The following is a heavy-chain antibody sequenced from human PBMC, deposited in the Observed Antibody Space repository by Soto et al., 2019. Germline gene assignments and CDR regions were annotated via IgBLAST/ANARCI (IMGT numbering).Heavy chain of an antibody. D-gene: IGHD6-13*01. J-gene: IGHJ6*02. CDR3: ARSLGMAGRYFYYYGLDV. Sequence: QVQLAESGGGVAQPGSSPRLSCVASGFTFSRYGMHWVRQAPGKGLEWVSGIWNDGCYKDYEESVKGRFSVSRDNSKNTLYLQMNSLRAEDTAVYYCARSLGMAGRYFYYYGLDVWGQGTTVTVAS. V-gene: IGHV3-33*01. CDR2: IWNDGCYK. CDR1: GFTFSRYG.